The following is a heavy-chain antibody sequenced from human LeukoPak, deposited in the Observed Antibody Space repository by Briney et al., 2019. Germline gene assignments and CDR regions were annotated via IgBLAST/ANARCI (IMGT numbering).Heavy chain of an antibody. J-gene: IGHJ6*03. CDR3: ARDGGGIFGKNYMDV. Sequence: SETLSLTCTVSGGSISSGGYYWSWIRQPAGKGLEWVGRIFTTGSTNYNPSLKGRVTISVDTSKNQFSLKLSSVIAADTAVYYCARDGGGIFGKNYMDVWGKGTTVTVSS. CDR2: IFTTGST. D-gene: IGHD3-3*01. CDR1: GGSISSGGYY. V-gene: IGHV4-61*02.